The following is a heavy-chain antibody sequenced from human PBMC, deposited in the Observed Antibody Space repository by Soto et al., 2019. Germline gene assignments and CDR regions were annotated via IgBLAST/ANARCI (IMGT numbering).Heavy chain of an antibody. CDR1: GFTFSSYG. CDR3: AKRGRPTEGSRRGARPGDYYYGMDV. J-gene: IGHJ6*02. D-gene: IGHD2-2*01. CDR2: ISYDGSNK. Sequence: GGSLRLSFAASGFTFSSYGMHWVRQAPGKGLEWVAVISYDGSNKYYADSVKGRFTISRDNSKNTLYLQMNSLRAEDTAVYYCAKRGRPTEGSRRGARPGDYYYGMDVWGQGTTVTVSS. V-gene: IGHV3-30*18.